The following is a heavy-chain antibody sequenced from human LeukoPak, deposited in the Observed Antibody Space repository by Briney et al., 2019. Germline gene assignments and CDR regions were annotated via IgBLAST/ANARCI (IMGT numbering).Heavy chain of an antibody. CDR3: AKGHAPYSGSYSAFDY. J-gene: IGHJ4*02. V-gene: IGHV3-30*18. CDR1: GFTFSSYG. D-gene: IGHD1-26*01. Sequence: GGSLRLSCAASGFTFSSYGMHWVRQAPGKGLEWVAVISYDGSNKYYADSVKGRFTISRDNSKNTLYLQMNSLRAEDTAVYYCAKGHAPYSGSYSAFDYWGQGTLVTVSS. CDR2: ISYDGSNK.